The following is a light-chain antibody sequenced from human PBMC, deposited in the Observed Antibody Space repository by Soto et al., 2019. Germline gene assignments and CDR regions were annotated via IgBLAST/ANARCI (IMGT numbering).Light chain of an antibody. Sequence: EIVLTQSPDTLSLSPGERATLSCRASQSVRSNYLAWYQQKPGQAPRFLIYDASSRATGIPDRFSGSGSGTDFTLTISRLEPEDFAVYYYQQYGSSHLTFGGGTKVEIK. CDR1: QSVRSNY. CDR3: QQYGSSHLT. CDR2: DAS. V-gene: IGKV3-20*01. J-gene: IGKJ4*01.